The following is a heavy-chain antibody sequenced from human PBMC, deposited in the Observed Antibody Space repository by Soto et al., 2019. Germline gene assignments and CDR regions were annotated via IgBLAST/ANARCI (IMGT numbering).Heavy chain of an antibody. D-gene: IGHD1-1*01. CDR2: ISTSSTYI. Sequence: GGSLRLSCTVSGFTFSSWTMNWVRQAPGKGLEWVSSISTSSTYIYYADSVKGRFTISRDNAKDSLYLNMNNLRADDTAVYYCAKGGTHFDYWGQGTLVTVSS. J-gene: IGHJ4*02. V-gene: IGHV3-21*01. CDR3: AKGGTHFDY. CDR1: GFTFSSWT.